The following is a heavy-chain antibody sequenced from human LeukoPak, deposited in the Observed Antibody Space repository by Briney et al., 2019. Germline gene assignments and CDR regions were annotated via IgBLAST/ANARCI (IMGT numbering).Heavy chain of an antibody. CDR2: VDPEDGET. Sequence: ASVKVPCKVSGYTLTDYYMHWVQQAPGKGLEWMGLVDPEDGETIYAEKFQGRVTITADTSTDTAYMELSSLRSEDTAVYYCATDLRDILTGAYYYMDVWGKGTTVTVSS. CDR1: GYTLTDYY. CDR3: ATDLRDILTGAYYYMDV. J-gene: IGHJ6*03. D-gene: IGHD3-9*01. V-gene: IGHV1-69-2*01.